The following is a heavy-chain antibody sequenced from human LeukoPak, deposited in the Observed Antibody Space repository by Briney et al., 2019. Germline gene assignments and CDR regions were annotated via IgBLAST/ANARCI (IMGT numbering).Heavy chain of an antibody. CDR2: INPNSGGT. J-gene: IGHJ3*02. CDR3: AREYYYGSGSYDAFDI. V-gene: IGHV1-2*02. CDR1: GYTFTGYY. D-gene: IGHD3-10*01. Sequence: ASVKVSCKASGYTFTGYYMHWVRQAPGQGLEWMGWINPNSGGTNYAQEFQGRVTMTRDTSISTAYMELSRLRSDDTAVYYCAREYYYGSGSYDAFDIWGQGTMVTVSS.